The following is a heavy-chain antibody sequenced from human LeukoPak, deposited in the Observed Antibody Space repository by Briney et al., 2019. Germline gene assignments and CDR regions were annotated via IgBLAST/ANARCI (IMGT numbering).Heavy chain of an antibody. CDR3: VNSSPGGGWLVSGNFDY. J-gene: IGHJ4*02. D-gene: IGHD6-19*01. Sequence: SETLSLTCTVSGGSISSNNYYWGWIRQPPGKGLEWIGSIYYSGSTYYNPSLKSRVTISVDTSKNQFSLKLSSVTAADTAVYYCVNSSPGGGWLVSGNFDYWGQGTLVTFSS. CDR1: GGSISSNNYY. V-gene: IGHV4-39*01. CDR2: IYYSGST.